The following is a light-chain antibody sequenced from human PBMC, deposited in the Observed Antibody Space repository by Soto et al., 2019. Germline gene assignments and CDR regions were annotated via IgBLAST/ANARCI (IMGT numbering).Light chain of an antibody. J-gene: IGLJ2*01. CDR2: ANS. CDR3: QSYDTSLSVV. V-gene: IGLV1-40*01. CDR1: TSNIGAGYD. Sequence: QSVLTHPPSVSGAPGQRVTIPCTGSTSNIGAGYDVHWYQQLPGTAPKLLMYANSNRPSGVPDRFSGSKSGTSASLAITGLQAEDEADYYCQSYDTSLSVVFGGGTKLTVL.